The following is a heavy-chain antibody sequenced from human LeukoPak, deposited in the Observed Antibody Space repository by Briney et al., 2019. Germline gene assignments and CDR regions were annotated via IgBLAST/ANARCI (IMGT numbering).Heavy chain of an antibody. CDR1: GFSFGSSG. V-gene: IGHV3-21*01. CDR2: IGSTGTDR. CDR3: ATETIGRHYDY. D-gene: IGHD1-14*01. Sequence: PGGSLRLSCAASGFSFGSSGINWVRQAPGKGLEWVSSIGSTGTDRYYADSVKGRFTISRDNAKNSLYLQMNSLRAEDTAVYYCATETIGRHYDYWGQGTLLTVSS. J-gene: IGHJ4*02.